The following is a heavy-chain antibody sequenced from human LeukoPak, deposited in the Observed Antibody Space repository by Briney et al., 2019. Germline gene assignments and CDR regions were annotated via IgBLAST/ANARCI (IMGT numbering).Heavy chain of an antibody. D-gene: IGHD6-19*01. CDR3: AKITVAGTYYYYYYMDV. CDR1: GFTFSSYG. Sequence: GGSLRLSCAASGFTFSSYGMHWVRQAPGKGLEWVAFIRYDGSNKYYADSVKGRFTISRDNSKNTLYLQMNSLRAEDTAVYYCAKITVAGTYYYYYYMDVWGKGTTVTVSS. J-gene: IGHJ6*03. V-gene: IGHV3-30*02. CDR2: IRYDGSNK.